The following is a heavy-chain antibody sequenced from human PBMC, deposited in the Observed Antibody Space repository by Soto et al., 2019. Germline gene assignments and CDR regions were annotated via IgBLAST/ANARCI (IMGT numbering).Heavy chain of an antibody. D-gene: IGHD5-12*01. V-gene: IGHV1-46*01. CDR2: INPSGGST. J-gene: IGHJ6*02. Sequence: ASVKVSCKASGYTFTSYYMHWVRQAPGQGLEWMGIINPSGGSTSYAQKFQGRVTMTRDTSTSTVYMELSSLRSEDTAVYYCARDLRIVATIKYYYYYYGMDVWGQGTTVTVSS. CDR1: GYTFTSYY. CDR3: ARDLRIVATIKYYYYYYGMDV.